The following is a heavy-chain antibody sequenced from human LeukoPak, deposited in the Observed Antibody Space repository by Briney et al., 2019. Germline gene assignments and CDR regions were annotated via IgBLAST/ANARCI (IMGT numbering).Heavy chain of an antibody. CDR2: IYSGGST. V-gene: IGHV3-53*01. CDR3: ASHAYCGGDCYPLYFDY. D-gene: IGHD2-21*02. J-gene: IGHJ4*02. CDR1: GFTASSNY. Sequence: GGSLRLSRAASGFTASSNYISWVRQAPGKGLEWVSVIYSGGSTYYADSVKGRFTISRDNSKNTLYLQMNSLRAEDTAVYYCASHAYCGGDCYPLYFDYWGQGTLVTVSS.